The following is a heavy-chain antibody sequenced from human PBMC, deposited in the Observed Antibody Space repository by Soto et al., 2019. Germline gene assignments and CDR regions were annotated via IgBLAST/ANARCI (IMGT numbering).Heavy chain of an antibody. Sequence: GGSLRLSCAASGFTFSSYGMHWVLQAPCKGLEWVAVIWYDGSNKYYADSVKGRFTISRDNSKNTLYLQMNSLRAEDTAVYYCARDSRQYSSSWYHRNYYYGMDVWGQGTTVTVSS. CDR1: GFTFSSYG. J-gene: IGHJ6*02. V-gene: IGHV3-33*01. CDR2: IWYDGSNK. D-gene: IGHD6-13*01. CDR3: ARDSRQYSSSWYHRNYYYGMDV.